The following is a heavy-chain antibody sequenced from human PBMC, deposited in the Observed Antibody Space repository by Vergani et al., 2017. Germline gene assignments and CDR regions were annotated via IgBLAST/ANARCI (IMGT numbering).Heavy chain of an antibody. D-gene: IGHD1-26*01. CDR3: AKDRPDAARWGSGSYQGGFDY. Sequence: VQLLESGGGSAQPGESLRLSCVASGFTFTAHGLNWVRQAPGKGLEWVAFIRYDGSNKYYADSVKGRFTISRDNSKNTLYLQMNSLRDEDTAVYYCAKDRPDAARWGSGSYQGGFDYWGQGTLVTVSS. J-gene: IGHJ4*02. CDR2: IRYDGSNK. CDR1: GFTFTAHG. V-gene: IGHV3-30*02.